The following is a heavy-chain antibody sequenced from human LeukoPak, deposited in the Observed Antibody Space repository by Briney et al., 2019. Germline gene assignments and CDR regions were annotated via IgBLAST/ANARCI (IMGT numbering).Heavy chain of an antibody. CDR3: ARELSAGD. V-gene: IGHV3-74*01. D-gene: IGHD2/OR15-2a*01. CDR1: GFTFSSYW. Sequence: PGGSLRLSCAASGFTFSSYWMHWVRQAPGKGLVWVSRISGDGGSTFYADSVKGRFTISRDNAKNTLYLQMNSLRAEDTAVYYCARELSAGDWGQGTLVTVSS. CDR2: ISGDGGST. J-gene: IGHJ4*02.